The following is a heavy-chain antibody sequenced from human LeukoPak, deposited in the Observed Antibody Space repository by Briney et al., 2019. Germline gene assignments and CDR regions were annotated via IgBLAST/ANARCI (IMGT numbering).Heavy chain of an antibody. D-gene: IGHD1-26*01. Sequence: GRSLRLSCAASGFTFSSYGMHWVRQAPGKGLEWVAVIWYDGSNKYYGDSVKGRFTISRDNSKNTLYLQMNSLRAEDTAVYYCARVGSYWYFDLWGRGTLVTVSS. J-gene: IGHJ2*01. V-gene: IGHV3-33*01. CDR1: GFTFSSYG. CDR2: IWYDGSNK. CDR3: ARVGSYWYFDL.